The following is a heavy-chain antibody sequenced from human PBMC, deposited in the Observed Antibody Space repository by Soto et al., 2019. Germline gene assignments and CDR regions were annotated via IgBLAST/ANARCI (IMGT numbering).Heavy chain of an antibody. J-gene: IGHJ5*02. CDR1: GGSISSNNW. V-gene: IGHV4-4*02. Sequence: QVQLQESGPGLVKPSGTLSLTCAVSGGSISSNNWWSWVRQPPGKGLEWIGEIYHSGSTNYNPSPKRRVTIAVDKAKNQFSLKLSSVTAADTAVYYCASGGVATISGFDPWGQGTLVTVSS. D-gene: IGHD5-12*01. CDR2: IYHSGST. CDR3: ASGGVATISGFDP.